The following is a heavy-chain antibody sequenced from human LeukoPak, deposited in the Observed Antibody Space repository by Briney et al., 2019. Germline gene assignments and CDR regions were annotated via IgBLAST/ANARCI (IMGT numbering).Heavy chain of an antibody. CDR1: GCTFTSYD. CDR3: ARDPEDIVVVPAAPGWD. Sequence: ASVKVSCKASGCTFTSYDINWVRQATGQGLEWMGWINPNSGGTSYAQKFQGRVTMTRDTSISTAYMELSRLRSDDTAVYYCARDPEDIVVVPAAPGWDWGQGTLVTVSS. J-gene: IGHJ4*02. CDR2: INPNSGGT. V-gene: IGHV1-2*02. D-gene: IGHD2-2*01.